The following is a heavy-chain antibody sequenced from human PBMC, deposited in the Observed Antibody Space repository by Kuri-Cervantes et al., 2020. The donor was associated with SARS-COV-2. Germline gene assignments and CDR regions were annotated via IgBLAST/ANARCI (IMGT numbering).Heavy chain of an antibody. CDR2: ISSSSSYI. CDR1: GFTFSSYS. J-gene: IGHJ4*02. V-gene: IGHV3-21*01. Sequence: GESLQISCAASGFTFSSYSMNRVRQAPGKGLEWVSSISSSSSYIYYADSVKGRFTISRDNAKNSLYLQMNSLRAEDTAVYYCARGWNIAQPVDFDYWGQGTLVTVSS. D-gene: IGHD2/OR15-2a*01. CDR3: ARGWNIAQPVDFDY.